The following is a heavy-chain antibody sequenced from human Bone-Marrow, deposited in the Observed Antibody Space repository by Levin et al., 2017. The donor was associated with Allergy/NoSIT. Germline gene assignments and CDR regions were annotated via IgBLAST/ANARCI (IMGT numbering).Heavy chain of an antibody. D-gene: IGHD3-22*01. Sequence: PAGGSLRLSRAASGFIFRNYAMNWVRQAPGKGLEWVSQISGSGGNTHYADSVKGRFTISRDNSKNTLYLQMNSLRVEDTAVYYCAGYDTSAYHSPFDYWGQGTLVTVSS. CDR3: AGYDTSAYHSPFDY. CDR1: GFIFRNYA. CDR2: ISGSGGNT. J-gene: IGHJ4*02. V-gene: IGHV3-23*01.